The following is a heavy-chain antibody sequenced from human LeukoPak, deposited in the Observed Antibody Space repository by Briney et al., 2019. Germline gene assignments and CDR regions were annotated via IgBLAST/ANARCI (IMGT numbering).Heavy chain of an antibody. Sequence: ASVKVSCKASGYTFTSYYMHWVRQAPGQGLEWMGIIDPSGGSTSYAQKFQGRVTMTRDTSTNTVYMELSSLRSEGTAVYYCARDLLPTYYYGSGSLDWGQGTLVTVSS. V-gene: IGHV1-46*01. CDR1: GYTFTSYY. CDR3: ARDLLPTYYYGSGSLD. D-gene: IGHD3-10*01. J-gene: IGHJ4*02. CDR2: IDPSGGST.